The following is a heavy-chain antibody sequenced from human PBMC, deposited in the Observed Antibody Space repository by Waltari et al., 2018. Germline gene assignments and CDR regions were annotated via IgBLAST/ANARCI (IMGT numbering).Heavy chain of an antibody. J-gene: IGHJ4*02. Sequence: QVQLQESGAGLVKPSETLSLPCTVPGGYIRNYYWSWIRQPPGKGLEWIGYIYYTGSTNFNPSLRSRVTISVDTSKNQFSLKLSSVTDADTAVYYCARLSYDTGSYYFDFWGQGTLVTVSS. D-gene: IGHD3-22*01. CDR2: IYYTGST. CDR3: ARLSYDTGSYYFDF. V-gene: IGHV4-59*08. CDR1: GGYIRNYY.